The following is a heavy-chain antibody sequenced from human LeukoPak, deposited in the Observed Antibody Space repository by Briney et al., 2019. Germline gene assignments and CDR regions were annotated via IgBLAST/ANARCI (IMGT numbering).Heavy chain of an antibody. CDR1: GFTFSGYW. CDR2: IKQDGNVK. V-gene: IGHV3-7*03. D-gene: IGHD2-21*01. J-gene: IGHJ4*02. CDR3: ARLGLPDY. Sequence: GGSLRLSCAASGFTFSGYWMSWVRQAPGKRLEWEANIKQDGNVKYYVDSVKGRFTISRDNAKNSLFLQMNSLRAEDTAVYYCARLGLPDYWGQGTLVTVSS.